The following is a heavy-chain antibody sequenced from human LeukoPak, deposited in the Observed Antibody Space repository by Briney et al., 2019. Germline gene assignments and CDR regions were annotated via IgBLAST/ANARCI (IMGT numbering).Heavy chain of an antibody. V-gene: IGHV1-18*01. D-gene: IGHD6-13*01. CDR1: GYTFTSYG. CDR3: ARDPSILSSSWYVDY. J-gene: IGHJ4*02. Sequence: ASVKVSCKASGYTFTSYGISWVRQAPGQGLEWMGWISAYNGNTNYAQKLQGRVTMTTDTSTSTAYMELRSLRSDDTAVYYCARDPSILSSSWYVDYWGQGTLVTVSS. CDR2: ISAYNGNT.